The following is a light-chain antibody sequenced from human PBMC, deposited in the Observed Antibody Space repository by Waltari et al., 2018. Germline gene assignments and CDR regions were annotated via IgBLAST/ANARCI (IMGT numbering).Light chain of an antibody. J-gene: IGKJ1*01. CDR3: QHYVRLPVT. Sequence: EIVLTQSPGTLSLSPGETATLSCRASQSVRGTLAWYQQKPGQAPRLLSYGASIRATGIPDRFSGSGSGTDFSLTITRLEPEDFAVYYCQHYVRLPVTFGQGTRVEIK. CDR1: QSVRGT. V-gene: IGKV3-20*01. CDR2: GAS.